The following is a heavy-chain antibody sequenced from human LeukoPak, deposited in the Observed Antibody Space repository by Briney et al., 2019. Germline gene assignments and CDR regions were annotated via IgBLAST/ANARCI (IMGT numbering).Heavy chain of an antibody. CDR2: IIPNSGGT. V-gene: IGHV1-2*06. CDR3: ARSPPNGWYRAGSQDV. J-gene: IGHJ3*01. CDR1: GYTFTGYY. Sequence: EASVKVSCKASGYTFTGYYIHWVRQAPGQGLEWMGRIIPNSGGTNYAQKFQGRVTMTRDTSISTAYMELSRLRSDDTAVYYCARSPPNGWYRAGSQDVLGQGTMVVVSS. D-gene: IGHD6-19*01.